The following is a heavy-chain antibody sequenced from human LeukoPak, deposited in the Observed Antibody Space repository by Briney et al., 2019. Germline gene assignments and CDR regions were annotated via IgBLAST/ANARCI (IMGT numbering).Heavy chain of an antibody. Sequence: SETLSLTCTVSGGSISSGSYYWSWIRQPAGKGLEWIGRIYTSGSTNYNPSLKSRVTISVDTSKNQFSLKLSSVTAADTAVYYCARAVAPYMPVTWGYFDYWGQGTLVTVSS. D-gene: IGHD4-23*01. J-gene: IGHJ4*02. CDR3: ARAVAPYMPVTWGYFDY. V-gene: IGHV4-61*02. CDR2: IYTSGST. CDR1: GGSISSGSYY.